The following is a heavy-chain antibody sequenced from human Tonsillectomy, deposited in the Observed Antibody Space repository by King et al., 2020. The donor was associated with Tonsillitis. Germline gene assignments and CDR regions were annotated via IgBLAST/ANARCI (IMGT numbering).Heavy chain of an antibody. D-gene: IGHD2-2*01. CDR2: IIPILGIA. CDR3: ARDHCSNTRCYLSSRLTLTTVYYCGMDV. J-gene: IGHJ6*02. CDR1: GGTFSSYA. V-gene: IGHV1-69*09. Sequence: QLVQSGAEVKKPGSSVKVSCKASGGTFSSYAISWVRQAPGQGLEWMGRIIPILGIANYAQKFQGRVTMTADKSTSTAYMELSSLRSEDTAVYYCARDHCSNTRCYLSSRLTLTTVYYCGMDVWGQGTPVTVSS.